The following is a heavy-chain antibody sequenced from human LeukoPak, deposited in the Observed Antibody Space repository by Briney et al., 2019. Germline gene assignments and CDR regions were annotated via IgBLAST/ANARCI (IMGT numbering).Heavy chain of an antibody. CDR2: IYYSGST. J-gene: IGHJ3*02. V-gene: IGHV4-31*11. CDR3: ARENYYDSSGYDDAFDI. CDR1: GGSFSGYY. D-gene: IGHD3-22*01. Sequence: PSETLSLTCAVYGGSFSGYYWSWIRQHPGKGLEWIGYIYYSGSTYYNPSLKSRVTISVDTSKNQFSLKLSSVTAADTAVYYCARENYYDSSGYDDAFDIWGQGTMVTVSS.